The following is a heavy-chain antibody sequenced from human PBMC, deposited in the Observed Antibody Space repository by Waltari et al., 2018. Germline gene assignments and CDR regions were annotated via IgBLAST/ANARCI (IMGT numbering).Heavy chain of an antibody. D-gene: IGHD3-16*02. V-gene: IGHV5-51*03. J-gene: IGHJ4*02. CDR3: ISQGVEIVY. Sequence: EVQLVQSGAEVKKPGESLKISCKGSGYSFTSYWIGGGRQMPGKGLWWLGFIYPGDSDPRYSPSFQGQVTISADKSISTAYLQWSSLKASDTAMYYCISQGVEIVYWGQGTLVTVSS. CDR1: GYSFTSYW. CDR2: IYPGDSDP.